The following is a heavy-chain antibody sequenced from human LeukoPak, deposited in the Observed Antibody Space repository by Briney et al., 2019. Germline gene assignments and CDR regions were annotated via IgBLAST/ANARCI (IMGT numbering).Heavy chain of an antibody. CDR2: IYYSGST. Sequence: KPSETLSLTCTVSGGSISSSSYYWGWIRQPPGKGLEWIGSIYYSGSTYYNPSLKSRVTISVDTSKNQFSLKLSSVTAADTAVYYCARHPHSRGWFWWGQGTLVTVSS. J-gene: IGHJ4*02. CDR3: ARHPHSRGWFW. D-gene: IGHD6-19*01. CDR1: GGSISSSSYY. V-gene: IGHV4-39*01.